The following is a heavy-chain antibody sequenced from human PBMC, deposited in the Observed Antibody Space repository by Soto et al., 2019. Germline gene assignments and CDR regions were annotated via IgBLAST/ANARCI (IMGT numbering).Heavy chain of an antibody. Sequence: PGGSLRLSCAASGFTFSDHYMDWVRQAPGKGLEWVGRIRNRANSYTTEYGASVRGRFTISRDDSKNSLYLQMNSLKTEVTAVYYCTRGTSTPPFDYWGQGTLVTVSS. CDR2: IRNRANSYTT. CDR3: TRGTSTPPFDY. J-gene: IGHJ4*02. CDR1: GFTFSDHY. V-gene: IGHV3-72*01. D-gene: IGHD1-7*01.